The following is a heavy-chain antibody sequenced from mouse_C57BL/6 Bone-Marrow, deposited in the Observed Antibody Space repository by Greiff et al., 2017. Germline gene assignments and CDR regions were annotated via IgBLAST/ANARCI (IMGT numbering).Heavy chain of an antibody. Sequence: EVMLVESGGDLVKPGGSLKLSCAASGFTFSSYGMSWVRQTPDKRLEWVATISSGGSYTYYPDSVKGRFTISRDNAKNTLYLQMSSLKSKDTAMYYCARQKGYYGRALYYFDYWGQGTSVTVSS. CDR3: ARQKGYYGRALYYFDY. J-gene: IGHJ4*01. V-gene: IGHV5-6*01. D-gene: IGHD1-1*01. CDR2: ISSGGSYT. CDR1: GFTFSSYG.